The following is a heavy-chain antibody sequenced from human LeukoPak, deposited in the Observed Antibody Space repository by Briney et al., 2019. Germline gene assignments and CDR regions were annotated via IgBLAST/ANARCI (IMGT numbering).Heavy chain of an antibody. V-gene: IGHV1-2*02. CDR3: ARGREGHFDS. J-gene: IGHJ4*02. CDR2: INPNSGGT. Sequence: ASVTVSCKASGYTFTDYYMHWVRQAPGQGLEWMGWINPNSGGTNYAQKFQGRVTMTRDTSISTAYMELTRLSSDDTYAYYCARGREGHFDSWGQGSLVTVSS. CDR1: GYTFTDYY.